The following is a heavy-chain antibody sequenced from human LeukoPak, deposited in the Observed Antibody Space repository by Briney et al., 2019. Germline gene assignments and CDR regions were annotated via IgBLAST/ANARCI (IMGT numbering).Heavy chain of an antibody. Sequence: GGSLRVSCAASGFTFSSYSMNWVRQAPGNGLEWVSSISSSSSYIYYADSVKGRFTISRDNAKNSLYLQMNSLRAEDTAVYYCARCGDYGYGMDVWGQGTTVTVSS. CDR3: ARCGDYGYGMDV. CDR2: ISSSSSYI. V-gene: IGHV3-21*01. J-gene: IGHJ6*02. CDR1: GFTFSSYS. D-gene: IGHD4-17*01.